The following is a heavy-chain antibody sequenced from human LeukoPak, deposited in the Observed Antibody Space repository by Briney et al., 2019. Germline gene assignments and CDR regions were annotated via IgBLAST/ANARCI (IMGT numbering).Heavy chain of an antibody. CDR2: MNPNSGNT. J-gene: IGHJ5*02. D-gene: IGHD6-13*01. CDR1: GYTFTSYD. CDR3: ARGGRAIKQQLEGNWFDP. Sequence: ASVKVSCKASGYTFTSYDINWVRQATGQGLEWMGLMNPNSGNTGYAQKFQGRVTMTRNTSISTAYMELSSLRSEDTAVYYCARGGRAIKQQLEGNWFDPWGQGTLDTVSS. V-gene: IGHV1-8*01.